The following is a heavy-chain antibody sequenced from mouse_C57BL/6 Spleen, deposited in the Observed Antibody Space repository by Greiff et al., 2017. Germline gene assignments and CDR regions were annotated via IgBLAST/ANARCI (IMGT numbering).Heavy chain of an antibody. CDR2: IYPGDGDT. D-gene: IGHD2-13*01. CDR3: VRESVGDAMGG. CDR1: GYAFSSYW. Sequence: VQLVESGAELVKPGASVKISCKASGYAFSSYWMNWVKQRPGQGLEWIGQIYPGDGDTKYNGKFKGKATLTADKSSSTAYMQLSRLTSEDSAVSFYVRESVGDAMGGWGKRPSVTVAS. J-gene: IGHJ4*01. V-gene: IGHV1-80*01.